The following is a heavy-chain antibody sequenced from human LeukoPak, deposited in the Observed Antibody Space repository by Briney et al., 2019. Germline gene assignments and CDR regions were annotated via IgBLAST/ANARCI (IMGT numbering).Heavy chain of an antibody. CDR1: GGSISSYY. V-gene: IGHV4-59*08. D-gene: IGHD3-9*01. CDR3: ARGGRTIFPYYFDY. Sequence: KPSETLSLTRTVSGGSISSYYWRWIRQPPGKGLGCIGYVYYSGSTNYNPSLKSRVTISVDTSKNQFPLKLSSVTAADTAVYYCARGGRTIFPYYFDYWGQGTLVTVSS. J-gene: IGHJ4*02. CDR2: VYYSGST.